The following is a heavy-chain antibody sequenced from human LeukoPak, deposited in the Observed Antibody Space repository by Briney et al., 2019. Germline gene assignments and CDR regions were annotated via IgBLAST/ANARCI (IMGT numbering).Heavy chain of an antibody. CDR3: AREPYSSSWSYGMDV. CDR2: IKQDGSEK. CDR1: GFTFGSHW. Sequence: GGSLRLSCSASGFTFGSHWMSWVRQTPGKGLEWVANIKQDGSEKVYVDSVKGRFTISRDNAKSSLYLQMSGLRAEDTAVYYCAREPYSSSWSYGMDVWGQGTTVTVSS. V-gene: IGHV3-7*05. D-gene: IGHD6-13*01. J-gene: IGHJ6*02.